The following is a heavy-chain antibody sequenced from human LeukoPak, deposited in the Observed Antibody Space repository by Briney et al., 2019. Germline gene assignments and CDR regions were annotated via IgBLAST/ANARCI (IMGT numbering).Heavy chain of an antibody. CDR1: GGSISSYY. Sequence: SETLSLTCTVSGGSISSYYWSWIRQPPGKGLEWIGYIYYSGSTNYNPSLKSRVTISVDTSKNQFSLKLSSVTAADTAVYYCAREASSSTGAFDYWGQGTLVTVSS. CDR2: IYYSGST. D-gene: IGHD6-6*01. V-gene: IGHV4-59*01. J-gene: IGHJ4*02. CDR3: AREASSSTGAFDY.